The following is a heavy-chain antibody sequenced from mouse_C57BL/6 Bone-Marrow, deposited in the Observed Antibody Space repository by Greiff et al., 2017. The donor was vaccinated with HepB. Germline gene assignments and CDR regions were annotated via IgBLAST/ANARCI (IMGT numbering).Heavy chain of an antibody. D-gene: IGHD1-1*01. CDR1: GYTFTSYT. J-gene: IGHJ2*01. Sequence: QVQLQQSGAELARPGASVKMSCKASGYTFTSYTMHWVKQRPGQGLEWIGYINPSSVYIKYNQKFKDKATLTADKSSSTAYMQLSSLTSEDSAVYYWARYGGRNYWGQGTTLTVSS. V-gene: IGHV1-4*01. CDR3: ARYGGRNY. CDR2: INPSSVYI.